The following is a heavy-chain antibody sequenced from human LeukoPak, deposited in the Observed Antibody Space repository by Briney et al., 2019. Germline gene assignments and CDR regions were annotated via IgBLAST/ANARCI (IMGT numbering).Heavy chain of an antibody. D-gene: IGHD5-24*01. Sequence: GGSLRLSCAASGFTFSSYSMNWVRQAPGKGLECVSSISSSSSYIYYADSVKGRFTISRDNAKNSLYLQMNSLRAEDTAVYYCARSRDGYNYFDYWGQRTPVTVSS. J-gene: IGHJ4*02. CDR2: ISSSSSYI. CDR3: ARSRDGYNYFDY. CDR1: GFTFSSYS. V-gene: IGHV3-21*01.